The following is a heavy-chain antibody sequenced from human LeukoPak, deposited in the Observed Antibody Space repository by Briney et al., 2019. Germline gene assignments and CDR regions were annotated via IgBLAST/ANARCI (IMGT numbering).Heavy chain of an antibody. D-gene: IGHD6-13*01. V-gene: IGHV3-30*02. CDR3: AKDHGSSDWYYFDY. Sequence: GGSLRLSCAASGFTFSSYGMHWVRQAPGKGLEWAAFIRYDGSNKYYADSVKGRFTISRDNSKNTLYLQMNTLRADDTAVYYCAKDHGSSDWYYFDYWGQGTLVTVSS. CDR1: GFTFSSYG. CDR2: IRYDGSNK. J-gene: IGHJ4*02.